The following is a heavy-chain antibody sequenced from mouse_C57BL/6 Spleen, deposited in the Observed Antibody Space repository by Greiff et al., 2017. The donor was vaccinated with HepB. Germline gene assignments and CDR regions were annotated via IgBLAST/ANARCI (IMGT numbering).Heavy chain of an antibody. CDR3: ARGLVATRGFAY. V-gene: IGHV1-42*01. J-gene: IGHJ3*01. D-gene: IGHD1-1*01. CDR1: GYSFTGYY. Sequence: LVEPGASVKISCKASGYSFTGYYMNWVKQSPEKSLEWIGEINPSTGGTTYNQKFKAKATLTVDKSSSTAYMQLKSLTSEDSAVYYCARGLVATRGFAYWGQGTLVTVSA. CDR2: INPSTGGT.